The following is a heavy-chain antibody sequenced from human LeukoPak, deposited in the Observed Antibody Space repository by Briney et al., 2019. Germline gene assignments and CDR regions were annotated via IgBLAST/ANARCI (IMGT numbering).Heavy chain of an antibody. V-gene: IGHV3-15*01. CDR3: TTVMGTNYTYYYWEV. J-gene: IGHJ6*03. CDR2: IKSKTDGGTT. D-gene: IGHD1-14*01. CDR1: GFTFSNAW. Sequence: GGSLRLSCAASGFTFSNAWMSWVRQAPGKGLEWVGRIKSKTDGGTTDYAAPVKGRFTISRDDSKNTLYLQMNSLKTEDTAVYYCTTVMGTNYTYYYWEVGGKGPTLTVS.